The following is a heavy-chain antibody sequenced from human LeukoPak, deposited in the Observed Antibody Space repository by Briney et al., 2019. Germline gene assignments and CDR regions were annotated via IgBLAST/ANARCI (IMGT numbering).Heavy chain of an antibody. CDR1: GFTFSDYY. CDR3: ARDPPQSIAAAGDYYYYYMDV. J-gene: IGHJ6*03. CDR2: ISSSGSTI. V-gene: IGHV3-11*04. D-gene: IGHD6-13*01. Sequence: GGSLRLSCAASGFTFSDYYMSWIRQAPGKGLEWVSYISSSGSTIYYADSVKGRFTISRDNAKNSLYLQMNSLRAEDTAVYYRARDPPQSIAAAGDYYYYYMDVWGKGTTVTVSS.